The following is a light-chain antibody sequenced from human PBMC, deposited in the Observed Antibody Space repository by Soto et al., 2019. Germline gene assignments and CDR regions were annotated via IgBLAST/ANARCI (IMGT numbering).Light chain of an antibody. Sequence: VVMTQSPLSLPVTLGQPASISCRSSQSLVYSDGNTYLDWFQQRPGQSPRRLIYKVSNRDSGVPDRFGGSGSGTDFTLKISRVEAEDVGVYYCMQGTHWYTFGQGTKLEIK. CDR2: KVS. CDR1: QSLVYSDGNTY. J-gene: IGKJ2*01. V-gene: IGKV2-30*01. CDR3: MQGTHWYT.